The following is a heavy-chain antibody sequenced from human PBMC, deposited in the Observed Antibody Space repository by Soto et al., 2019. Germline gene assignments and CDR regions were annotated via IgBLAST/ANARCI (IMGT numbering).Heavy chain of an antibody. CDR1: DGSFSGYY. Sequence: QVQLQQWGAGLLKPSETLSLTCAVYDGSFSGYYWSWIRQPPGKGLEWIGEINHSGSTNYNPSLKSRVTISVDASQTKFSLKLSSVTAADTAVYYCARVSGIYYYGMDVWGQGTTVTVS. CDR3: ARVSGIYYYGMDV. V-gene: IGHV4-34*01. D-gene: IGHD3-10*01. CDR2: INHSGST. J-gene: IGHJ6*02.